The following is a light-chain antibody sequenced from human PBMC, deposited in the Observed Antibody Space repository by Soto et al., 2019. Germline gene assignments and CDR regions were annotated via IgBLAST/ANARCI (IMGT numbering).Light chain of an antibody. J-gene: IGKJ4*01. V-gene: IGKV3-20*01. CDR2: GAS. CDR1: QSVSSY. Sequence: EIVLTQSPGTLSLSPGERATLSCRASQSVSSYLAWYQQKPGQAPRLLISGASSSATGIPDRFSGSGSGTDFTLTISRLEPEDFAVYYCQQYGSSPGTFGGGTKVEIK. CDR3: QQYGSSPGT.